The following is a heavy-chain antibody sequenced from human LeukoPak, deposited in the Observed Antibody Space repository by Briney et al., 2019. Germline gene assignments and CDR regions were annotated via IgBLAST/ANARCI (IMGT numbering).Heavy chain of an antibody. D-gene: IGHD3-22*01. CDR2: ISSSSSYI. V-gene: IGHV3-21*01. CDR3: ARDGSKWLLLRGYYYYMDV. CDR1: GFTFSSYS. J-gene: IGHJ6*03. Sequence: GGSLRLSCAASGFTFSSYSMNWVRQAPGKGLEWVSSISSSSSYIYYADSVKGRFTISRDNAKNSLYLQMNSLRAEDTAVYYCARDGSKWLLLRGYYYYMDVWGKGTTVTVSS.